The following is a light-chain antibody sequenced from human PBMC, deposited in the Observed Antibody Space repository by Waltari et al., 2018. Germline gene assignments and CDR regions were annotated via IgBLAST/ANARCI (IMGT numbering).Light chain of an antibody. Sequence: QSALTQPASVSGSPGQSITVPCTGTSHDVGGYNRVACYQQLPGKAPKLILFDVDFRPSGVFDRFSGSKSGNTASLTISGLRAEDEGDYYCCSYATGSSYVFGPGTKVTVL. CDR1: SHDVGGYNR. V-gene: IGLV2-23*02. J-gene: IGLJ1*01. CDR3: CSYATGSSYV. CDR2: DVD.